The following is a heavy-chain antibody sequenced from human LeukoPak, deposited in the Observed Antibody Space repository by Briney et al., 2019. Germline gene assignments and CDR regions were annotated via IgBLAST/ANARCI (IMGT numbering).Heavy chain of an antibody. Sequence: GGSLRLSCAASGFTFSSYAMSWVRQAPGKGLEWVSAISGSGGSTYYADSVKGRFTISRDNSKNTLYLQMNSLRAEDTAVYYCAIRPGRPAVGGGNSASFDPWGQGTLVTVSS. CDR1: GFTFSSYA. V-gene: IGHV3-23*01. J-gene: IGHJ5*02. D-gene: IGHD4-23*01. CDR2: ISGSGGST. CDR3: AIRPGRPAVGGGNSASFDP.